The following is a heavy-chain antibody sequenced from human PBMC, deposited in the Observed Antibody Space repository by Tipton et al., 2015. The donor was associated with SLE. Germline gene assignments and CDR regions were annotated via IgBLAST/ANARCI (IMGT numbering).Heavy chain of an antibody. CDR1: GGSISSYY. Sequence: TLSLTCTVSGGSISSYYWSWIRQPPGKGLEWIGYIYYSGSTNYNPSLKSRVTISVDTSKSQFSLRLSSVTAADTAMYYCARVVVATTKPRHFDYWGQGTLVTVSS. CDR2: IYYSGST. CDR3: ARVVVATTKPRHFDY. J-gene: IGHJ4*02. D-gene: IGHD5-12*01. V-gene: IGHV4-59*01.